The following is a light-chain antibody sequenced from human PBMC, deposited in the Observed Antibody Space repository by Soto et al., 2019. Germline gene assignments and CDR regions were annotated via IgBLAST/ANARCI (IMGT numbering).Light chain of an antibody. V-gene: IGKV2-24*01. Sequence: DVVLTQTPLSSPVTLGQPASISCKSSQSLVHSDGYTYLSWLQQRPGQTPRVLIYKISNQFSGVRERFSGSGAETDLTLKISRVEAEDVGVYYCAQDTRFPRTFGRGTKVEIK. CDR2: KIS. CDR1: QSLVHSDGYTY. J-gene: IGKJ1*01. CDR3: AQDTRFPRT.